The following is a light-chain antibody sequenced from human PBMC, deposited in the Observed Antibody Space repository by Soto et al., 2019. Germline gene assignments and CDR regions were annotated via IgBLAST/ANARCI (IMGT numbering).Light chain of an antibody. CDR1: SSDVGSHPL. J-gene: IGLJ2*01. CDR2: EDT. V-gene: IGLV2-14*02. CDR3: SSYTDTGHVV. Sequence: QSALTQPASVSGSPGQSITISCAGTSSDVGSHPLVSWYQQHPGKAPKLMISEDTKRPSGVSNRFSGSKSGNTASLTISGLQTEDEADYYCSSYTDTGHVVFGRGTKLTVL.